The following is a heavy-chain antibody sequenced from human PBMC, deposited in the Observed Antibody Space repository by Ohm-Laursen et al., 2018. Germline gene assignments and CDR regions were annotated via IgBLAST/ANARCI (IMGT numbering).Heavy chain of an antibody. CDR2: IYYSGST. J-gene: IGHJ3*02. V-gene: IGHV4-31*03. CDR1: GGAISSGGYY. CDR3: AREPLSDWGTDAFDI. D-gene: IGHD3-16*01. Sequence: TLSLTCTVSGGAISSGGYYWSWIRQHPGKGLEWFGYIYYSGSTSFNPSLKSRVTISVDTSKNQLSLKLSSVTAADAAVYYCAREPLSDWGTDAFDIWGQGTMVTVSS.